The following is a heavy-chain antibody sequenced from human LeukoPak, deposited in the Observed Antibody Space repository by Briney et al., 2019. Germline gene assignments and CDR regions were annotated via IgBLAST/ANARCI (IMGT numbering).Heavy chain of an antibody. Sequence: SETLSLTCAVYGGSFSGYYWSWIRQPPGKGLEWIGYIYYSGSTNYNPSLKSRVTISVDTSKNQFSLKLSSVTAADTAVYYCARQRHSGQKGGFDYWGQGTLVTVSS. J-gene: IGHJ4*02. CDR2: IYYSGST. V-gene: IGHV4-59*08. D-gene: IGHD5-12*01. CDR1: GGSFSGYY. CDR3: ARQRHSGQKGGFDY.